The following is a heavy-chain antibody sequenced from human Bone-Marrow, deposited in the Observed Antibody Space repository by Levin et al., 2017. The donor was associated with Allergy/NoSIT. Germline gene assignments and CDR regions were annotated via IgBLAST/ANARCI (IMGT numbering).Heavy chain of an antibody. J-gene: IGHJ4*02. V-gene: IGHV1-2*06. Sequence: AASVKVSCKASGYTFTGYYMHWVRQAPGQGLEWMGRINPNSGGTNYAQKFQGRVTMTRDTSISTAYMELSRLRSDDTAVYYCAREHDYGDRYFDYWGQGTLVTVSS. D-gene: IGHD4-17*01. CDR1: GYTFTGYY. CDR3: AREHDYGDRYFDY. CDR2: INPNSGGT.